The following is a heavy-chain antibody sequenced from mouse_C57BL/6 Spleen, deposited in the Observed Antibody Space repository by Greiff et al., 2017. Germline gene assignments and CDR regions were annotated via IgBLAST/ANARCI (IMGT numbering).Heavy chain of an antibody. V-gene: IGHV1-55*01. D-gene: IGHD1-1*01. J-gene: IGHJ2*01. CDR1: GYTFTSYW. Sequence: VKLMESGAELVKPGASVKMSCKASGYTFTSYWITWVKQRPGQGLEWIGDIYPGSGSTNYNEKFKSKATLTVDTSSSTAYMQLSSLTSEDSAVYYCARSYYGSSYFDYWGQGTTLTVSS. CDR3: ARSYYGSSYFDY. CDR2: IYPGSGST.